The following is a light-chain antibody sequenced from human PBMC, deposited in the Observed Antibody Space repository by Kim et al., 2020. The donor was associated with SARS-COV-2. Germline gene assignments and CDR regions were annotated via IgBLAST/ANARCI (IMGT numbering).Light chain of an antibody. Sequence: NFMLTQPHSVSESPWKTVTISCTGSGGSIASNYVQWFQQRPGSAPTTVIYEDDQRPSGVPDRFSGSIDSSSNSASLTISGLKTEDEADYYCQSYDSNNHVVFGGGTQLTVL. V-gene: IGLV6-57*02. CDR3: QSYDSNNHVV. CDR2: EDD. CDR1: GGSIASNY. J-gene: IGLJ2*01.